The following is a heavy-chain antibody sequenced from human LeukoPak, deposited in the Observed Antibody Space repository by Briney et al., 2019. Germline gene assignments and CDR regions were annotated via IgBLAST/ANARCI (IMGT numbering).Heavy chain of an antibody. J-gene: IGHJ4*02. CDR2: IYYSGST. Sequence: SETLSLTCTVSGGSISSYYWSWIRQPPGKGLEWIGYIYYSGSTNYNPSLKSRVTISVDTSKNQFSLKLSSVTAVDTAVYFCVRNGYYCLDYWGQGTLVTVSS. V-gene: IGHV4-59*12. CDR3: VRNGYYCLDY. D-gene: IGHD3-3*01. CDR1: GGSISSYY.